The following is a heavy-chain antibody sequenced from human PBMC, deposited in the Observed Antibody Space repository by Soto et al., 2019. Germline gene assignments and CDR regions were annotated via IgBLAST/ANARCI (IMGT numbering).Heavy chain of an antibody. D-gene: IGHD6-19*01. V-gene: IGHV3-74*01. Sequence: PGGSLRLSCAASGFTFSSYWMHWVRQAPGKGLVWVSRINSDGSSTSYADSVKGRFTISRDNAKNTLYLQMNSLRAGDTAVYYCARGLPYHSGWFDYWGQGTLVTVSS. CDR2: INSDGSST. J-gene: IGHJ4*02. CDR3: ARGLPYHSGWFDY. CDR1: GFTFSSYW.